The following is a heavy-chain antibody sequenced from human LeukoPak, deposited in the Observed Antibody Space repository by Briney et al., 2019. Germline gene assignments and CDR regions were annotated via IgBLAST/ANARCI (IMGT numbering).Heavy chain of an antibody. CDR1: GFTISNYW. Sequence: GGSLRLSCAASGFTISNYWMCWVRQAPGKGLVWVSHINSDGSSISNADSVRGRFTISRDNAKNTLYLQMNSLRAEDTAVYYCARASGYYYPLDYWGQGTLVTVSS. V-gene: IGHV3-74*01. CDR2: INSDGSSI. J-gene: IGHJ4*02. D-gene: IGHD3-22*01. CDR3: ARASGYYYPLDY.